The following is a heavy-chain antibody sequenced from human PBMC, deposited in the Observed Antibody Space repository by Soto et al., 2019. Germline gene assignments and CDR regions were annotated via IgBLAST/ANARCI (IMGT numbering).Heavy chain of an antibody. CDR1: GYTFSGYA. J-gene: IGHJ4*02. CDR2: ISAYNGNT. D-gene: IGHD4-17*01. V-gene: IGHV1-18*01. Sequence: QVQLVQSGAEVKKPGASVKVSCKASGYTFSGYAMGWVRQAPGQGLAWMGWISAYNGNTDYAQKFQGIVTMTTDTSTSTAYMELRSLTSDDTAVYYCARPFGDYGDYAWSLRYWGQGTLVTVSS. CDR3: ARPFGDYGDYAWSLRY.